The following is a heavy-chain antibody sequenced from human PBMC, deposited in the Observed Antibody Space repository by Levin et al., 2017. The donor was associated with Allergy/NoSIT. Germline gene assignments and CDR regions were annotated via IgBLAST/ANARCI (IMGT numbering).Heavy chain of an antibody. J-gene: IGHJ4*02. CDR2: ISGIGDST. Sequence: GESLKISCAASGFTFTSYAMTWVRQAPGKGLEWVSLISGIGDSTYYGDSVKGRFSISRDNFRNTLYLQMNSLRAEDTARYYCARGTDDFDLWGQGTLVTVSS. V-gene: IGHV3-23*01. D-gene: IGHD3/OR15-3a*01. CDR1: GFTFTSYA. CDR3: ARGTDDFDL.